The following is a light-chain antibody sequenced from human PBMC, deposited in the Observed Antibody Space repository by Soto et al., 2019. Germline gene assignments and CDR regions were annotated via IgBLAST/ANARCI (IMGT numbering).Light chain of an antibody. J-gene: IGKJ1*01. CDR1: QTVDSTF. V-gene: IGKV3-20*01. CDR3: QQYMSSVT. CDR2: GAS. Sequence: EIVLTQSPGSLSLSPRERATLSCRASQTVDSTFFAWYQKKPGQAPSLLIYGASKRATDIPDRFSGSGSGTDFTLTISRLEPEDFAVYYCQQYMSSVTFGQGTKVEIK.